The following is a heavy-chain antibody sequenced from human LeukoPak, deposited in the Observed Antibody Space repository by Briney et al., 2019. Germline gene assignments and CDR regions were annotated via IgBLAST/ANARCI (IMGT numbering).Heavy chain of an antibody. CDR1: GGSFSGYY. Sequence: SETLSLTCAVYGGSFSGYYWSWIRQPLGKGLEWIGEINHSGSTNYNPSLKSRVTISVDTSKNQFSLKLGSVTAADTAVYYCARGWNWFDPWGQGTLVTVSS. J-gene: IGHJ5*02. CDR2: INHSGST. V-gene: IGHV4-34*01. CDR3: ARGWNWFDP.